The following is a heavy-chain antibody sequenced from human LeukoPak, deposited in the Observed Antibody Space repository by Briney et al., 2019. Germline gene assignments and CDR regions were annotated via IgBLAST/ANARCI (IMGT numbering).Heavy chain of an antibody. CDR3: ANENLWFGELLSWFDP. D-gene: IGHD3-10*01. CDR2: IYHSGST. Sequence: SETLSLTCTVSGYSISSGYYWGWIRQPPGKGLEWIGSIYHSGSTYYNPSLKSRVTISVDTSKNQFSLKLSSVTAADTAVYYCANENLWFGELLSWFDPWGQGTLVTVSS. J-gene: IGHJ5*02. CDR1: GYSISSGYY. V-gene: IGHV4-38-2*02.